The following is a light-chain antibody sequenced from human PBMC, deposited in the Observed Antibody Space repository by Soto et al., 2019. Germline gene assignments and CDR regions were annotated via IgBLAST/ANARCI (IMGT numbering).Light chain of an antibody. CDR1: QTISMS. CDR2: KAS. Sequence: DIQMTQSPSTLSASVGDRVTITCWASQTISMSLAWHQQKPGTAPKPLLYKASSLESGAPSRFSGSGSGTEFTLTISSLQPDDFATYYCQQYRYFPWTFGQGTRVEIK. V-gene: IGKV1-5*03. CDR3: QQYRYFPWT. J-gene: IGKJ1*01.